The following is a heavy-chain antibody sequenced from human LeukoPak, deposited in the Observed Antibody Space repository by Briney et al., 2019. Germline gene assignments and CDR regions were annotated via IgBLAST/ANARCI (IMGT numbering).Heavy chain of an antibody. D-gene: IGHD3-10*01. CDR1: GYSFTSYW. J-gene: IGHJ1*01. V-gene: IGHV5-51*01. Sequence: GESLKISCKGSGYSFTSYWIGWVRQMPGPGLEWMGIIYPVYSDTRYSPSFQGQVTISADKSISTAYLQRSSLQASDTAMYYCATYAGSSSKYFQDWGEGTLVTVSS. CDR3: ATYAGSSSKYFQD. CDR2: IYPVYSDT.